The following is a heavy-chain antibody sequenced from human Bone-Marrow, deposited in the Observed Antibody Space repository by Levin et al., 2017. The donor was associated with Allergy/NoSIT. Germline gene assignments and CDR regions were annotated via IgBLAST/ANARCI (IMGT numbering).Heavy chain of an antibody. CDR2: IYGGGGT. D-gene: IGHD5-12*01. V-gene: IGHV3-53*01. CDR3: ARDSPLSGFDYDFDY. Sequence: SCAASGFTVSANYMNWVRQAPGKGLEWVSVIYGGGGTSYADSVRGRFTVSRDNSKNIVYLQMNSLRVEDTAMYYCARDSPLSGFDYDFDYWGQGTQVTVSS. J-gene: IGHJ4*02. CDR1: GFTVSANY.